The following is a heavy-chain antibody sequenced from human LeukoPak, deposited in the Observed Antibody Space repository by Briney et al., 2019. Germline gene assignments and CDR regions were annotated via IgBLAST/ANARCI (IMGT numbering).Heavy chain of an antibody. CDR1: GFTFSNYW. V-gene: IGHV3-7*01. CDR2: INQGGGEK. CDR3: AKGGFYYYYYMDV. J-gene: IGHJ6*03. Sequence: GGSLRLSCAASGFTFSNYWMSWVRQAPGKGLEWVANINQGGGEKYYVGSVKGRFTISRDNAKNSLYLQMNSLRAEDTAVYYCAKGGFYYYYYMDVWGKGTTVTVSS.